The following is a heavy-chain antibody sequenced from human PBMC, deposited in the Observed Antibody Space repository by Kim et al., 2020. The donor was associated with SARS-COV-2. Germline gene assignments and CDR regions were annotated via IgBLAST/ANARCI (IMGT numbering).Heavy chain of an antibody. J-gene: IGHJ1*01. CDR1: GIPFSNAW. CDR3: TTVSMR. Sequence: GGSLRLSCAVSGIPFSNAWFNWVRQSPGKGLEWVGRIKSKTDGGTADLAAPVQGSFAISRDDSKNTLSLLMNNVETDDSAVYYCTTVSMRWGQGTLFTFS. CDR2: IKSKTDGGTA. V-gene: IGHV3-15*01. D-gene: IGHD2-2*01.